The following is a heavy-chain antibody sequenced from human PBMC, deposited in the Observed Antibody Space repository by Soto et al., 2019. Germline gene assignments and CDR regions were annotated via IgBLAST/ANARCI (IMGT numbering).Heavy chain of an antibody. Sequence: GASVKVSCKASGYTFTGYYMHWVRQAPGQGLEWMGWINPNSGGTNYAQKFQGRVTMTRDTSISTAYMELSRLRSDDTAVYYCAADYPGTHYGMDVWGQGTTVTVSS. CDR1: GYTFTGYY. CDR3: AADYPGTHYGMDV. CDR2: INPNSGGT. J-gene: IGHJ6*02. D-gene: IGHD4-17*01. V-gene: IGHV1-2*02.